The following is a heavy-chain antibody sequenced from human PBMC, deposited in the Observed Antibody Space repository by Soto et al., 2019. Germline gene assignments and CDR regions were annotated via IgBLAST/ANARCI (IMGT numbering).Heavy chain of an antibody. J-gene: IGHJ3*02. CDR3: ARGWATTRRGRNDAFDI. V-gene: IGHV1-18*01. CDR1: GYTFTSYG. Sequence: ASVKVSCKASGYTFTSYGISWVRQAPGQGLDWMVWISAYNGNTNYAQKLQGRVTMTTDTSTSTAYMELRSLRSDDTAVYYCARGWATTRRGRNDAFDIWGQGTMVTVSS. CDR2: ISAYNGNT. D-gene: IGHD4-17*01.